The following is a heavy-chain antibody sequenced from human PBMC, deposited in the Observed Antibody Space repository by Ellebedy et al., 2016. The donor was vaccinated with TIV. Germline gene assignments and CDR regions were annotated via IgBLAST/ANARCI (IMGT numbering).Heavy chain of an antibody. CDR1: GFTFSNYW. CDR2: IKQDGSEK. D-gene: IGHD6-19*01. Sequence: GESLKISCAASGFTFSNYWMSWVRQAPGKGLEWVENIKQDGSEKYYVDSVKGRFSISRDNAKNSLYVQMNSLRDEDTAVYYCARDQWLGRAYYFDSWGQGTLVTVSS. J-gene: IGHJ4*02. CDR3: ARDQWLGRAYYFDS. V-gene: IGHV3-7*01.